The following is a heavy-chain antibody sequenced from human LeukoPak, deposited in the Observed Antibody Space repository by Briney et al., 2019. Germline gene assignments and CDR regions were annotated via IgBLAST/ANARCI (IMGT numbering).Heavy chain of an antibody. CDR2: IYYSGST. J-gene: IGHJ3*02. CDR3: GIGLGNAFDI. CDR1: GGSISSSSYY. Sequence: PSETLSLTCTVSGGSISSSSYYWGWIRQPPGKGLEWIGSIYYSGSTYYNPSLKSRVTISVDTSKNQFSLKLTSVTAADTAVYYCGIGLGNAFDIWGQGTMVTVSS. D-gene: IGHD7-27*01. V-gene: IGHV4-39*01.